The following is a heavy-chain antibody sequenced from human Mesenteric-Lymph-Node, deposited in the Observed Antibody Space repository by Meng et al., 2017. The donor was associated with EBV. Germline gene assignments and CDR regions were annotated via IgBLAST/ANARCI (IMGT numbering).Heavy chain of an antibody. J-gene: IGHJ4*02. CDR2: ISSSGSTI. V-gene: IGHV3-11*01. D-gene: IGHD5-18*01. CDR1: GFTFSDYY. Sequence: QVRLVGSGGGLVKPGGSLRLSCAVSGFTFSDYYMSWIRQAPGKGLEWVSYISSSGSTIYYADSVKDRFTISRDNTKNSLYLQMNSLRAEDTAVYYCARGPQLWLTDYWGQGTLVTVSS. CDR3: ARGPQLWLTDY.